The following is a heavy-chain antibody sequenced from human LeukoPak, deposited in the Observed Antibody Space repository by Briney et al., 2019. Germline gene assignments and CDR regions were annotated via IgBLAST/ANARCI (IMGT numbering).Heavy chain of an antibody. CDR3: ARQGRRVTMVRGVNPLYYYYMDV. Sequence: PGGSLRLSCAASGFTFSSYSMNWVRQAPGKGLEWVSSISSSSSYIYYADSVKGRFTISRDNAKNSLYLQMNSLRAEDTAVYYCARQGRRVTMVRGVNPLYYYYMDVWGKGTTVTISS. V-gene: IGHV3-21*01. J-gene: IGHJ6*03. CDR1: GFTFSSYS. D-gene: IGHD3-10*01. CDR2: ISSSSSYI.